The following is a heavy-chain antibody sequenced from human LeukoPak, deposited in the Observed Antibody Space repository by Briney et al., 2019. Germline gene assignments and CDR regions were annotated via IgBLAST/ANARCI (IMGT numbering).Heavy chain of an antibody. J-gene: IGHJ4*02. Sequence: GGSPRLSCAASGFTFSSYGMSWVRQAPGKGLEWLSYISSSSSTIYYADSVKGRFTISRDNAKNSLYLQMNSLRAEDTAVYYCARDPDYWGQGTLVTVSS. CDR1: GFTFSSYG. V-gene: IGHV3-48*01. CDR3: ARDPDY. CDR2: ISSSSSTI.